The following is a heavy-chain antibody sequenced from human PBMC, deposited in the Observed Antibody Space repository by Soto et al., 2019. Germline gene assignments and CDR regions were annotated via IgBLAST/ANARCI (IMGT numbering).Heavy chain of an antibody. CDR2: IIPIFGTA. D-gene: IGHD5-12*01. Sequence: ASVKVSCKASGGTFSSYAISWVRQAPGQGLEWMGGIIPIFGTANYAQKFQGRVTMTRDTSTSTVYMELSSLRSEDTAVYYCARGRMATIGRDYYGMDVWGQGTTVTVSS. CDR3: ARGRMATIGRDYYGMDV. CDR1: GGTFSSYA. V-gene: IGHV1-69*05. J-gene: IGHJ6*02.